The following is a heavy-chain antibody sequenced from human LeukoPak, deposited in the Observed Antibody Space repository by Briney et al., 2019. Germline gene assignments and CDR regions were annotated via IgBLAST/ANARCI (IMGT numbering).Heavy chain of an antibody. Sequence: LETLSLTCSVSGASINSYYWNWIRQPPGKGLEWIGNTYNSGSTNYNPSLKSRVTISLDTSKNQFFLKMSSVTAADTAVYYCAKDWELGSWGQGTLVTVSS. J-gene: IGHJ5*02. CDR3: AKDWELGS. D-gene: IGHD1-26*01. CDR2: TYNSGST. V-gene: IGHV4-59*01. CDR1: GASINSYY.